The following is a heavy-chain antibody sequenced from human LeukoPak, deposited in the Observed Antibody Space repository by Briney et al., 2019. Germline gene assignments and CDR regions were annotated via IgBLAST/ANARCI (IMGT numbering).Heavy chain of an antibody. CDR1: GGSFSGYY. CDR3: ARGAYYDFWSGYPKYNWFDP. CDR2: INHSGST. J-gene: IGHJ5*02. D-gene: IGHD3-3*01. V-gene: IGHV4-34*01. Sequence: SETLSLTCAVYGGSFSGYYWSWIRQPPGKGLEWMGEINHSGSTNYNPSLKSRVTISVDTSKNQFSLKLSSVTGEDTAVYYCARGAYYDFWSGYPKYNWFDPWGQGTLVTVSS.